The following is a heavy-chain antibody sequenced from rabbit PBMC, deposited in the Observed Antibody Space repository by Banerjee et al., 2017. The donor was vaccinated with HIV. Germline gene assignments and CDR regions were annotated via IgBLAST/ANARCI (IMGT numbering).Heavy chain of an antibody. Sequence: QEQLVESGGGLVQPEGSLTLTCKAAGFDFSSSHWICWARQAPGKGLEWIGCIYTGDGNTYYASWVNGRFTISSDNAQNTVDLQMNSLTAADTATYFCARDLAGVVGWNLNLWGPGTL. J-gene: IGHJ4*01. CDR2: IYTGDGNT. CDR1: GFDFSSSHW. D-gene: IGHD4-1*01. V-gene: IGHV1S47*01. CDR3: ARDLAGVVGWNLNL.